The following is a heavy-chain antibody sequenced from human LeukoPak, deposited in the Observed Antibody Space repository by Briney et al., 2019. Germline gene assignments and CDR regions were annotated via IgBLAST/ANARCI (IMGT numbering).Heavy chain of an antibody. CDR2: IIPIFGTA. J-gene: IGHJ5*02. CDR3: AREIDNWNDPGWFDP. Sequence: ASVKVSCKASGGTFSSYAISWVRQAPGQGLEWMGGIIPIFGTANYAQKFQGRVTITADESTSTAYMELSSLRSEDTAVYYCAREIDNWNDPGWFDPWGQGTLVTVSS. CDR1: GGTFSSYA. V-gene: IGHV1-69*01. D-gene: IGHD1-1*01.